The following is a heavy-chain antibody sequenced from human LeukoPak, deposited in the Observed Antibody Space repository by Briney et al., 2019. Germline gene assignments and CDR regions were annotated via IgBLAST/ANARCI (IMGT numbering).Heavy chain of an antibody. CDR3: ARPTYYDFWSGGFDY. CDR1: GVSFSGYY. J-gene: IGHJ4*02. Sequence: SETLSLTCAVYGVSFSGYYWSWIRQPPGKGLEWIGEINHSGSTNYNPSLKSRVTISVDTSKNQFSLKLSSVTAADTAVYYCARPTYYDFWSGGFDYWGQGTLVTVSS. V-gene: IGHV4-34*01. D-gene: IGHD3-3*01. CDR2: INHSGST.